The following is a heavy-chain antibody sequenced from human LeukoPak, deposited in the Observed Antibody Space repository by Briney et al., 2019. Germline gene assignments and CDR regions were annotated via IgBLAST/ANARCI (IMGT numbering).Heavy chain of an antibody. J-gene: IGHJ3*02. CDR3: ARTYDFGRGPPGDAFDN. CDR2: ISSSSSTI. CDR1: GFTFSSYS. D-gene: IGHD3-3*01. Sequence: GGSLRLSCAASGFTFSSYSMNWVRQAPGKGLEWVSYISSSSSTIYYADSVQGRFTISRDNAKESVFLQMNSLRADDTAVYYCARTYDFGRGPPGDAFDNWGPGTSVIVSS. V-gene: IGHV3-48*01.